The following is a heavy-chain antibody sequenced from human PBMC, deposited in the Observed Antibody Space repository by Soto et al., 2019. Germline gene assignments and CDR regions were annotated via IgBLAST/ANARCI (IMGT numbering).Heavy chain of an antibody. Sequence: GASVLVSCRASGNTFPSYYMRWVLQAPGQGLEWMAMINPSGGRTKYAQIFQGRVTLTRDTSTGTVDMELSSLTSEDTASYYCARGPSCGGDCYLFDYWGQGTQVTVSS. CDR1: GNTFPSYY. CDR3: ARGPSCGGDCYLFDY. D-gene: IGHD2-21*02. J-gene: IGHJ4*02. V-gene: IGHV1-46*01. CDR2: INPSGGRT.